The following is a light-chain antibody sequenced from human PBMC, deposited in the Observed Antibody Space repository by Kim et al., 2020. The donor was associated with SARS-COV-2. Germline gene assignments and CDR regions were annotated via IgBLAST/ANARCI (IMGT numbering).Light chain of an antibody. CDR2: NAS. CDR3: QQYNSYPWT. Sequence: ASVGDRVTITCRASQSISTWLAWYQQKPGKAPKLLIYNASSLESGVPSRFSGSGSGTDFTLTVSSLQPDDFATYYCQQYNSYPWTFGQGTKVDIK. CDR1: QSISTW. V-gene: IGKV1-5*03. J-gene: IGKJ1*01.